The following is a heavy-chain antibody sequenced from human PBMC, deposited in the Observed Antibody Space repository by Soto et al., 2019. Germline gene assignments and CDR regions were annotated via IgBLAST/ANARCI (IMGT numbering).Heavy chain of an antibody. CDR1: GGTFTSYD. CDR3: ATLPSGLYRWFDP. J-gene: IGHJ5*02. CDR2: MNPNSGNT. D-gene: IGHD6-25*01. Sequence: ASVKVSCKASGGTFTSYDINWVRQATGQGLEWMGWMNPNSGNTGYAQKFQGRVTMTRNTSISTAYMELSSLRSEDTAVYYCATLPSGLYRWFDPWGQGPLVTVSS. V-gene: IGHV1-8*01.